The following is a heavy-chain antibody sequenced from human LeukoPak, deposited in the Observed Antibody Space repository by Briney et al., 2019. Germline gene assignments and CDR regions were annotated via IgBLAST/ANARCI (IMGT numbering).Heavy chain of an antibody. V-gene: IGHV1-2*02. CDR1: GYTFTGCY. J-gene: IGHJ4*02. D-gene: IGHD6-19*01. CDR3: ATGSSLDGSSGWPTHYY. Sequence: ASVKVSFKASGYTFTGCYMHWVRQAPGQGLEWMGGINPDSGGTHYAQKFQDRVTMTRDTSISTAYMELSSLRSDDTALYYCATGSSLDGSSGWPTHYYWGQGALVTVSS. CDR2: INPDSGGT.